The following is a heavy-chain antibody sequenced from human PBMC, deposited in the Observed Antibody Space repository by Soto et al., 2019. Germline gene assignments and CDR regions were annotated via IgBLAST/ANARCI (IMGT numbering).Heavy chain of an antibody. CDR1: GFTFSSYG. CDR2: ISYDGSNK. V-gene: IGHV3-30*18. D-gene: IGHD6-19*01. CDR3: AKDLGRAVAGTTNLDY. Sequence: GGSLRLSCAASGFTFSSYGMHWVRQAPGKGLEWVAVISYDGSNKYYADSVKGRFTISRDNSKNTLYLQMNSLRAEDTAVYYCAKDLGRAVAGTTNLDYWGQGTLVTVSS. J-gene: IGHJ4*02.